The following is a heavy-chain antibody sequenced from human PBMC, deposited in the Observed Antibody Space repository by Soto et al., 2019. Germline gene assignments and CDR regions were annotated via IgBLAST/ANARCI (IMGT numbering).Heavy chain of an antibody. CDR3: ARGDHPFDY. CDR2: IYYTGST. CDR1: GGSVSSYY. Sequence: SETLSLTCTVSGGSVSSYYWSWIRQPPGKGLEWIGYIYYTGSTNYTPSLKSRVTISIDTSKNQFSLKLSSVTAADTAVYYCARGDHPFDYWGQGTLVTVSS. J-gene: IGHJ4*02. V-gene: IGHV4-59*02.